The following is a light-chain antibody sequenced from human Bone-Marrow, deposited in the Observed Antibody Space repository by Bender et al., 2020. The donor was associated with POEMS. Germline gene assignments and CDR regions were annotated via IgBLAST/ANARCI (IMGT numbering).Light chain of an antibody. CDR3: TTWDDRLNAWL. CDR1: SIGRIP. Sequence: QSVLTQPPSASGTPGQRVTISCSGCSIGRIPINWYQQLPGTSPRLVIYADDRRPSGVPNRFSASKSGSSASLAISGLPYEDAADYYCTTWDDRLNAWLFGGGTKLTVL. V-gene: IGLV1-44*01. J-gene: IGLJ3*02. CDR2: ADD.